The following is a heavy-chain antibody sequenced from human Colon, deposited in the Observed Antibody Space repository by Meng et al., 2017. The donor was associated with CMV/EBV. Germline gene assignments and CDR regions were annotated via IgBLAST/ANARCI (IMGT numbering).Heavy chain of an antibody. V-gene: IGHV4-34*01. J-gene: IGHJ4*02. D-gene: IGHD3-10*01. Sequence: VQRQKWGAGLLKPPGTLSLTCALNGGSFSPYYWSWIRQSPGKGLEWIAEIDHTGSTNYNPSLKSRVTISIDTSNSHFSLNLTSATAADTAVYYCARGGGTPIRGVLPFDFWGQGTLVTVSS. CDR2: IDHTGST. CDR3: ARGGGTPIRGVLPFDF. CDR1: GGSFSPYY.